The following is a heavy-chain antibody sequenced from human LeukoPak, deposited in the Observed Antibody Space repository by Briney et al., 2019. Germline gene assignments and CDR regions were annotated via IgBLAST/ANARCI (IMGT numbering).Heavy chain of an antibody. Sequence: SETLSLTCAVYGGSFSGYYWSWIRQPPGKGLEWIGEINHSGSTNYNPSLKSRVTISEDTSKNQFSLKLSSVTAADTAAYYCARGPIVVVPAAIRRYFQHWGQGTLVTASS. CDR2: INHSGST. J-gene: IGHJ1*01. CDR1: GGSFSGYY. D-gene: IGHD2-2*02. CDR3: ARGPIVVVPAAIRRYFQH. V-gene: IGHV4-34*01.